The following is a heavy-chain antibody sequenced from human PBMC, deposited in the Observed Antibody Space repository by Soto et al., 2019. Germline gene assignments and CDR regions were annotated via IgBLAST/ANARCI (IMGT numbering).Heavy chain of an antibody. J-gene: IGHJ4*02. V-gene: IGHV3-74*01. D-gene: IGHD3-22*01. CDR2: INSDGSST. CDR3: AIRASYYDSSGYFEY. CDR1: EFTFSSYW. Sequence: PGWSLRLPCSASEFTFSSYWMHWVLQAPLKGLVWVSRINSDGSSTSYADSVKGRFTISRDNAKNTLYLQMNSLRAEDTAVYYCAIRASYYDSSGYFEYWGQGTLVTVSS.